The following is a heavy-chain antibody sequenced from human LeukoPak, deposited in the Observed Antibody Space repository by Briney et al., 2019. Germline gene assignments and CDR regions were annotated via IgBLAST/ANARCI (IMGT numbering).Heavy chain of an antibody. Sequence: SETLSLTCTVSGGSISSSSYYWGWIRQPPGKGLEWIGSIYYSGSTYYNPSLKSRVTISVDTSKNQFSLKLSSVTATDTAVYYCARGGYGSGTYYLDYWGQGTLVTVSS. J-gene: IGHJ4*02. D-gene: IGHD3-10*01. CDR2: IYYSGST. CDR1: GGSISSSSYY. V-gene: IGHV4-39*07. CDR3: ARGGYGSGTYYLDY.